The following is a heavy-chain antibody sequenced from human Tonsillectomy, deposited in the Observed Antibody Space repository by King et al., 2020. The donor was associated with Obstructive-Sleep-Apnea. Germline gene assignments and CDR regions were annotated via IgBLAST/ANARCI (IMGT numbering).Heavy chain of an antibody. V-gene: IGHV3-7*01. J-gene: IGHJ3*02. Sequence: VQPVESGGGLVQPGESLTLSCAASGFTFSENWMTWVRQAPGKGLEWVANIKKDGSVTQYVDSVKGRFTISRDNAKNTLYLQMNNLRAADTAVYFCARDRDDVVSGMYYDVFDIWGQGTTVTVSS. D-gene: IGHD5-24*01. CDR3: ARDRDDVVSGMYYDVFDI. CDR1: GFTFSENW. CDR2: IKKDGSVT.